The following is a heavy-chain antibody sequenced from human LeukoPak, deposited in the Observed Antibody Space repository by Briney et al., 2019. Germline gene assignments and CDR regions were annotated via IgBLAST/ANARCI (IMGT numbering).Heavy chain of an antibody. V-gene: IGHV3-23*01. D-gene: IGHD1-26*01. J-gene: IGHJ4*02. CDR3: AKDVGKWESLHFFDY. CDR2: ISGSGTST. CDR1: GFTFSNYA. Sequence: GGSLRLSCAASGFTFSNYAMSWVRQAPGKGLEWVSGISGSGTSTYYADSVKGRFTISRDNSRNTLYLQMNSLRGDDTAVYYCAKDVGKWESLHFFDYWGQGTLVTVSS.